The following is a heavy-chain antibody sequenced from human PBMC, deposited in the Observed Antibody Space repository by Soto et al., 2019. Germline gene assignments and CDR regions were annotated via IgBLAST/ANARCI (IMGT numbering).Heavy chain of an antibody. CDR1: GYSFTSYW. V-gene: IGHV5-51*01. CDR2: IYPGDSDT. CDR3: ARQDKSGSYPLLLD. Sequence: ESLKISCTVSGYSFTSYWIGWVRQMPGKGLECMGIIYPGDSDTRYSPSFQGQVTISADKSISAAYLQWSSLKASDTAMYYCARQDKSGSYPLLLDWGQGTLVTVSS. J-gene: IGHJ1*01. D-gene: IGHD1-26*01.